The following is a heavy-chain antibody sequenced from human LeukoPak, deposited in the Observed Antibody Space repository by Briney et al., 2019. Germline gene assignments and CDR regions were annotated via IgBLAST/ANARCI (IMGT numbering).Heavy chain of an antibody. J-gene: IGHJ4*02. V-gene: IGHV3-23*01. CDR3: AKETCSSTSCSTDY. CDR1: GFTFSSSA. D-gene: IGHD2-2*01. Sequence: GGSLRLSCAASGFTFSSSAMSWVRQVPGKGLEWVSGISASGGSTYYADSVRGRFTISRDNSKNTLYVQMNSLRDEDTAVYYCAKETCSSTSCSTDYWGQGTLVTVSS. CDR2: ISASGGST.